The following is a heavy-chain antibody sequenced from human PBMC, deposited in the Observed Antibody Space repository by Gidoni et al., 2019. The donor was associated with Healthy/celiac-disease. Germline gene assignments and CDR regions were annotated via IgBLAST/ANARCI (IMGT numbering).Heavy chain of an antibody. CDR2: IYYSGST. CDR1: GGSISSYS. V-gene: IGHV4-59*01. Sequence: QVQLQESGPGLVKPSETLSLTCTVSGGSISSYSCSWIRQPPWQGLEWIGYIYYSGSTNYNPSLKSRVTISVETSKNQFSLKLSSVTAADTAVYYWARGGGKSYYDILTAGSYFDYWGQGTLVTVSS. CDR3: ARGGGKSYYDILTAGSYFDY. J-gene: IGHJ4*02. D-gene: IGHD3-9*01.